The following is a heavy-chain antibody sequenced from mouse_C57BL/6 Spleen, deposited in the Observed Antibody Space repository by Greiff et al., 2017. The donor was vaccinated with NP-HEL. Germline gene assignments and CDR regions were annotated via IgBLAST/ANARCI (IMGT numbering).Heavy chain of an antibody. V-gene: IGHV1-80*01. Sequence: VKVVESGAELVKPGASVKISCKASGYAFSSYWMNWVKQRPGKGLEWIGQIYPGDGDTNYNGKFKGKATLTADKSSSTAYMQLSSLTSEDFAVYFCARKGGSSFYYAMDYWGQGTSVTVSS. J-gene: IGHJ4*01. CDR3: ARKGGSSFYYAMDY. CDR2: IYPGDGDT. D-gene: IGHD1-1*01. CDR1: GYAFSSYW.